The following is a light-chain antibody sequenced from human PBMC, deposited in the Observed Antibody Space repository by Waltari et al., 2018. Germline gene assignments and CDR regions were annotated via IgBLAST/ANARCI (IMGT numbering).Light chain of an antibody. J-gene: IGLJ1*01. CDR3: CSYAGSTTSSVV. V-gene: IGLV2-23*02. Sequence: QSALPQPASVSGSPGQPIPISSPGSRRYVGGYSLASWVHQHPGKAPKLMIYAVTKRPSGVSHRFSGSKSGNTASLTISGLQTEDEADYYCCSYAGSTTSSVVFGTGTKVIVL. CDR2: AVT. CDR1: RRYVGGYSL.